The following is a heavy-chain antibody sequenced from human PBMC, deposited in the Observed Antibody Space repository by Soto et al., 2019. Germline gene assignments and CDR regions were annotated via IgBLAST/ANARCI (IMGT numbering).Heavy chain of an antibody. V-gene: IGHV1-2*04. CDR1: GYTFTGYY. CDR2: INPNSGGT. D-gene: IGHD3-10*01. Sequence: ASVKVSCKASGYTFTGYYMHWVRQAPGQGLEWMGWINPNSGGTNYAQKFQGWVTMTRDTSISTAYMELSGLRSDDTAVYYCARDQLWFGELSYYYGMDVWGQGTTVTVSS. J-gene: IGHJ6*02. CDR3: ARDQLWFGELSYYYGMDV.